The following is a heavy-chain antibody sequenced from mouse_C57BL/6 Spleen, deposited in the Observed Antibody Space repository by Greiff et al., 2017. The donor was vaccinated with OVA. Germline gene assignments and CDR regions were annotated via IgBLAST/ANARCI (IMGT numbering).Heavy chain of an antibody. V-gene: IGHV5-4*01. CDR1: GFTFSSYA. Sequence: EVKLVESGGGLVKPGGSLKLSCAASGFTFSSYAMSWVRQTPEKRLEWVATISDGGSYTYYPDNVKGRFTISRDNAKNNLYLQMSHLKSEDTAMYYCARDRAFDDYWGQGTTLTVSS. J-gene: IGHJ2*01. CDR3: ARDRAFDDY. CDR2: ISDGGSYT. D-gene: IGHD3-1*01.